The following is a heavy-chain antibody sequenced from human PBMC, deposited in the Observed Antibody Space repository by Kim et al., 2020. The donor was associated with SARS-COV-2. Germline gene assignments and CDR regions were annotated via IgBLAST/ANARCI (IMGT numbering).Heavy chain of an antibody. V-gene: IGHV1-69*13. CDR3: ARDGPNSSGWYVYYYGMDV. D-gene: IGHD6-19*01. CDR1: GGTFSSYA. CDR2: IIPIFGTA. J-gene: IGHJ6*04. Sequence: SVKVSCKASGGTFSSYAISWVRQAPGQGLEWMGGIIPIFGTANYAQKFQGRVTITADESTSTAYMELSSLRSEDTAVYYCARDGPNSSGWYVYYYGMDVWGKGTTVTVSS.